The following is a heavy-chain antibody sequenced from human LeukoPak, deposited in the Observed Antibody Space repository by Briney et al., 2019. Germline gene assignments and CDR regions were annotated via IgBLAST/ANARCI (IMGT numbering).Heavy chain of an antibody. J-gene: IGHJ4*02. V-gene: IGHV3-21*01. CDR1: GFTFSSYS. CDR2: ISSSSSYI. Sequence: GGSLRLSCAASGFTFSSYSMNWVRQAPGKGLEWVSSISSSSSYIYYADSVKGRFTISRDNAKNSLYLQMNSLRAEDTAVYYCARGAGGSSSWSTIRYFDCWGQGTLVTVSS. CDR3: ARGAGGSSSWSTIRYFDC. D-gene: IGHD6-13*01.